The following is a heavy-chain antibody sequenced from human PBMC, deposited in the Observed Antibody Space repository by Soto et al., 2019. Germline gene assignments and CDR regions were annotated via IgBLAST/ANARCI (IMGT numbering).Heavy chain of an antibody. CDR2: IKQDGSEK. CDR1: GFTFSSYW. Sequence: EVQLVESGGGLVQPGGSLRLSCAASGFTFSSYWMSWVRQAPVKGLEWVGNIKQDGSEKNYVDFMEGRFTISRDNAENSLDLQMNSLRAEDTAVYYCARIASAGRGWDVWGQGTTVVVSS. V-gene: IGHV3-7*01. CDR3: ARIASAGRGWDV. D-gene: IGHD6-13*01. J-gene: IGHJ6*02.